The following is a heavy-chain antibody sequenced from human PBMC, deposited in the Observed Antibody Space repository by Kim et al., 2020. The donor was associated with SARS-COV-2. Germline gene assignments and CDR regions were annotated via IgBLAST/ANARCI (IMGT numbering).Heavy chain of an antibody. J-gene: IGHJ4*02. CDR1: GFTFGDYA. CDR2: ISWNSGSI. V-gene: IGHV3-9*01. CDR3: AKAPEYYDSSGYPYYFDY. Sequence: GGSLRLSCAASGFTFGDYAMHWVRQAPGKGLEWVSGISWNSGSIGYADSVKGRFTISRDNAKNSLYLQMNSLRAEDTALYYCAKAPEYYDSSGYPYYFDYWGQGTLVTVSS. D-gene: IGHD3-22*01.